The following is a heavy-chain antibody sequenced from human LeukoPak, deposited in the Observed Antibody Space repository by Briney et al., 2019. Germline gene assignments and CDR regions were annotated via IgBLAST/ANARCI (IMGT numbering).Heavy chain of an antibody. CDR3: ARGPPSRYCTNGICVNYLDY. J-gene: IGHJ4*02. Sequence: GESLKISCKGSGYSFTSYWIGWVRQMPGKGLEWMGIIHPGDSYTRISPSFQGQVTISVDKSISTAYLQWSSLKTSDTAMYYCARGPPSRYCTNGICVNYLDYWGQGTLVTVSS. D-gene: IGHD2-8*01. CDR1: GYSFTSYW. V-gene: IGHV5-51*01. CDR2: IHPGDSYT.